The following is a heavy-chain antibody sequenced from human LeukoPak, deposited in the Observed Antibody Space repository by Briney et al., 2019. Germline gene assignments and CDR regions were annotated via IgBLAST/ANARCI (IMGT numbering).Heavy chain of an antibody. V-gene: IGHV3-69-1*02. CDR2: ITTGTYK. Sequence: GGSLRLSCAASGLTFSNYNMNWVRQAPGKGLEWVSSITTGTYKYYAESVKGRFTIYRDNAKNSLYLQMNSLRAEDTAVYYCAELGITMIGGVWGKGTTVTISS. CDR3: AELGITMIGGV. J-gene: IGHJ6*04. CDR1: GLTFSNYN. D-gene: IGHD3-10*02.